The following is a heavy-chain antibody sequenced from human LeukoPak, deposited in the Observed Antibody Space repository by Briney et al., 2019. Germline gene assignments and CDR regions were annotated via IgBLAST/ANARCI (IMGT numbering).Heavy chain of an antibody. V-gene: IGHV3-33*01. CDR1: GFPFSSHG. D-gene: IGHD6-19*01. CDR2: ICNDGSDY. J-gene: IGHJ1*01. Sequence: PGGSLRLSCEASGFPFSSHGMHRVRQAPGKGLEWVAFICNDGSDYYYAESVKGRFTISRDNSKNTLYLQMNSLRAEDTAAYYCARDFAAYGSGIFQHWGQGTLVTVSS. CDR3: ARDFAAYGSGIFQH.